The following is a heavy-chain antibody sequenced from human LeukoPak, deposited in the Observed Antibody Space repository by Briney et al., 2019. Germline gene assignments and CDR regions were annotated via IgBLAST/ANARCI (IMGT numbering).Heavy chain of an antibody. V-gene: IGHV4-61*02. Sequence: SQTLSLTCTVSGGSISSGSYYWGWVRQPAGTGMEWIGRIYTSGSTNYNPSLKSRVTISIDTSKNQFSLKLSSVTAADTAVYYCAREARPDYYYYMDVWGKGTTVTVSS. CDR1: GGSISSGSYY. D-gene: IGHD6-6*01. J-gene: IGHJ6*03. CDR2: IYTSGST. CDR3: AREARPDYYYYMDV.